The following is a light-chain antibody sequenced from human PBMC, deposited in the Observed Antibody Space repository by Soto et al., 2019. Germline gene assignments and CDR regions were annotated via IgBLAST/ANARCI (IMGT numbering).Light chain of an antibody. CDR1: KIVSSY. CDR3: QQRSNWLIT. J-gene: IGKJ3*01. Sequence: EIVLTQSPATLSLFPGERATLSCRARKIVSSYLAWYQQKPGQAPRLLIYDASNRATGIPARFSGSGSGTDFTLTISILEPEDFAVYYCQQRSNWLITFGPGTKVDIK. V-gene: IGKV3-11*01. CDR2: DAS.